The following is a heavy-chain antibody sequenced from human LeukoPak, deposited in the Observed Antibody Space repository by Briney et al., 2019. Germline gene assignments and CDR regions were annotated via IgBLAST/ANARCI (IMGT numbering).Heavy chain of an antibody. D-gene: IGHD1-20*01. CDR2: IIPILGIA. J-gene: IGHJ4*02. Sequence: SVKVSCKASGGTFSSYTISWVRQAPGQGLEWMGRIIPILGIANYAQKFQGRVTITADKSTSTAYMELSSLRSEDTVVYYCATRGWYCNWNDCPLDYWGQGTLVTVSS. V-gene: IGHV1-69*02. CDR3: ATRGWYCNWNDCPLDY. CDR1: GGTFSSYT.